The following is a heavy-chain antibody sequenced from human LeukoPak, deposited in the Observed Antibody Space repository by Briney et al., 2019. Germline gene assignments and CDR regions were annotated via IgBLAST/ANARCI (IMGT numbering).Heavy chain of an antibody. CDR2: IYYSGST. CDR3: ARGPYYYDSSGYYFDY. D-gene: IGHD3-22*01. V-gene: IGHV4-59*01. CDR1: GGSISSYY. Sequence: RPSETLSLTCTVSGGSISSYYWSWIRQPPGKGLEWIGYIYYSGSTNYNPSLKSRVPISVDTSKNQFSLKLSSVTAADTAVYYCARGPYYYDSSGYYFDYWGQGTLVTVSS. J-gene: IGHJ4*02.